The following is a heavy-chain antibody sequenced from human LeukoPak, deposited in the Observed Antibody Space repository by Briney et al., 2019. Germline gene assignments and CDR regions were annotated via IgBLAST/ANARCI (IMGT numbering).Heavy chain of an antibody. Sequence: NPGGSLRLSCTASGFTFSGYSMSWIRQAPGKGLEWVSSFGTRSTSIYHAGSVKGRFAISRDNAKNSLYLQMNSLRAEDTAVYYCAREVSEGFDFWGQGTLVTVSS. D-gene: IGHD3-22*01. J-gene: IGHJ4*02. CDR2: FGTRSTSI. V-gene: IGHV3-21*01. CDR1: GFTFSGYS. CDR3: AREVSEGFDF.